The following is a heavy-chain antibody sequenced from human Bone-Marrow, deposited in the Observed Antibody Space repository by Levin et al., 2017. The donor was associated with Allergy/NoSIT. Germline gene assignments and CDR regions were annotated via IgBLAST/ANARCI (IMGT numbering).Heavy chain of an antibody. J-gene: IGHJ4*02. Sequence: HAGGSLRLSCAASGFTFSNYWMSWVRQAPGKGLEWVANIKQDGSEKSYVDSVKDRFTISRDNAKNSLYLQMTSLRAEDTALYYCAREGLVDIVGTVDYWGQGTLVTVSS. D-gene: IGHD5-12*01. CDR1: GFTFSNYW. CDR2: IKQDGSEK. V-gene: IGHV3-7*04. CDR3: AREGLVDIVGTVDY.